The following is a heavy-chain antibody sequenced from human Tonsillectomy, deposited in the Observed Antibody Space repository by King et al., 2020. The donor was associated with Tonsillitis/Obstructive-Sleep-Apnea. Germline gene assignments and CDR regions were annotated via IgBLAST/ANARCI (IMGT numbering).Heavy chain of an antibody. V-gene: IGHV3-9*01. CDR3: TKDRGWGETAVTLDC. CDR2: IGGSSGRI. Sequence: VQLVESGGGLVQPGRSLRLSCAASEFTCHDYAKHWVRQAPGKGLEWVSGIGGSSGRIDYADSVKGRFTISRDNAKNSLYLQMNSLRAEDTALYDCTKDRGWGETAVTLDCWGQGTLVSVSS. CDR1: EFTCHDYA. J-gene: IGHJ4*02. D-gene: IGHD4-11*01.